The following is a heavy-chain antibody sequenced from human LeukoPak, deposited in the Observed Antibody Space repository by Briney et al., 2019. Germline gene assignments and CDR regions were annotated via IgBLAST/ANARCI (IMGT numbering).Heavy chain of an antibody. CDR3: ARHSSWAHYYYYYMVV. J-gene: IGHJ6*03. V-gene: IGHV5-51*01. CDR2: IYPGDSDT. CDR1: GYSFTSYW. Sequence: GESLKISCKGSGYSFTSYWIGWARPMPRKSLEWMGIIYPGDSDTRYSPSFQGQVTISADKSISTAYLQWSSLKASDTAMYYCARHSSWAHYYYYYMVVWGKGTTVTVSS. D-gene: IGHD6-6*01.